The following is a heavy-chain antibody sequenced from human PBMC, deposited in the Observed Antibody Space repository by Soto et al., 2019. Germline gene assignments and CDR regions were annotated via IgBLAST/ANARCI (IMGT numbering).Heavy chain of an antibody. CDR3: TTHLNYYESNGYSYLNWFDP. D-gene: IGHD3-22*01. Sequence: EVQLVESGGGLVKPGGSLRLSCAASGFTFSNAWMNWVRQAPGKGLEWVGRIKSKTDGGTTDYAAPVKGRFTISRDYSNNTLYLQMNSLKTGDTAVYYCTTHLNYYESNGYSYLNWFDPWGKGTLVTVSS. J-gene: IGHJ5*02. CDR2: IKSKTDGGTT. V-gene: IGHV3-15*07. CDR1: GFTFSNAW.